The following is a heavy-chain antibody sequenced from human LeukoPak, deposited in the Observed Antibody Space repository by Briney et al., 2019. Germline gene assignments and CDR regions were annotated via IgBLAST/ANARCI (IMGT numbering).Heavy chain of an antibody. V-gene: IGHV3-21*01. J-gene: IGHJ4*02. D-gene: IGHD5-24*01. CDR1: GFTFSRYS. CDR2: ISSGSSYI. Sequence: GGSLRLSCVVSGFTFSRYSMNWVRQAPGKGLQWVSSISSGSSYIYYADSVKGRFTISRDNAKNSLYLQMNSLRAEDTAVYYCARSMVTIPIPGGYWGQGTLVTVSS. CDR3: ARSMVTIPIPGGY.